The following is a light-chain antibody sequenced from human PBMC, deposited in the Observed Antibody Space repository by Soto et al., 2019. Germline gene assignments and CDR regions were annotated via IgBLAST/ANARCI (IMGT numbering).Light chain of an antibody. CDR2: EVS. Sequence: QSALTQPPSASGSPGQSVTISCTGTSSDVGVYNYVSWYQQHPGKAPKLMIYEVSKRPSGVPDRFSGSKSGTTASLTVSGLQAEDETDYYFSSFAGNNNLVFGGGTKLTVL. CDR1: SSDVGVYNY. J-gene: IGLJ2*01. CDR3: SSFAGNNNLV. V-gene: IGLV2-8*01.